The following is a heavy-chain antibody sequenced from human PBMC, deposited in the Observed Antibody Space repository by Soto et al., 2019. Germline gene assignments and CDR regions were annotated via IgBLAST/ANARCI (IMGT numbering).Heavy chain of an antibody. D-gene: IGHD3-10*01. CDR1: GGSISSGDYY. CDR2: IYYSGST. V-gene: IGHV4-30-4*01. Sequence: PSETLSLTCTISGGSISSGDYYWSWIRQPPGKGLEWIGYIYYSGSTYYNPSLKSRVTISVDTSKNQFSLKLSSVTAADTAVYYCARASLNPGYYYASAPEGLDVWGQGTTVTVSS. J-gene: IGHJ6*02. CDR3: ARASLNPGYYYASAPEGLDV.